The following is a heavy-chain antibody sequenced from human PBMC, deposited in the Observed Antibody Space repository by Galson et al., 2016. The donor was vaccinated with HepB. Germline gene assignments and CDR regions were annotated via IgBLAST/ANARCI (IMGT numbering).Heavy chain of an antibody. V-gene: IGHV4-34*01. CDR2: INDSGST. J-gene: IGHJ6*02. CDR1: GGSFSGYY. D-gene: IGHD5-18*01. Sequence: SETLSLTCAVYGGSFSGYYWSWIRQPPGKGLEWIGEINDSGSTNYNPSLKSRVIISVDTSKNQFSLKVRSVTAADTGVYFCARARYKYGSSGMDAWGQGTTVTVSS. CDR3: ARARYKYGSSGMDA.